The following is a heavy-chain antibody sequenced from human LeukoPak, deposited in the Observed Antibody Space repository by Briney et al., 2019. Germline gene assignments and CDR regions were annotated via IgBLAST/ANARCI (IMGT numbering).Heavy chain of an antibody. CDR2: MNPNSGNT. CDR1: GYTFTSYD. D-gene: IGHD2-8*02. V-gene: IGHV1-8*01. Sequence: ASVKVSCKASGYTFTSYDINWVRQATGQGLEWMGWMNPNSGNTGYAQKFQGRVTITTDESTSTAYMELSSLRSEDTAVYYCARALLVLDEYYFDYWGQGTLVTVSS. CDR3: ARALLVLDEYYFDY. J-gene: IGHJ4*02.